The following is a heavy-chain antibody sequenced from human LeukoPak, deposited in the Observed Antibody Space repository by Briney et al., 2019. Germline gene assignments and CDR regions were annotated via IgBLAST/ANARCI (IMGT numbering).Heavy chain of an antibody. Sequence: GWSLRLSCAASGFTFSSYAMSWVRQAPGKGLEWVSAISGSGGSTYYADSVKGRFTISRDNSKNTLYLQMNSLRAEDTAVSYCAKDPGDYANAFDIWGEGTMVTVSS. J-gene: IGHJ3*02. V-gene: IGHV3-23*01. CDR2: ISGSGGST. CDR3: AKDPGDYANAFDI. D-gene: IGHD4-17*01. CDR1: GFTFSSYA.